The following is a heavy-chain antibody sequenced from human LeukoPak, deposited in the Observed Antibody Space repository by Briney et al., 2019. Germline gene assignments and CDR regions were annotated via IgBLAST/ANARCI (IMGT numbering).Heavy chain of an antibody. D-gene: IGHD3/OR15-3a*01. CDR1: GASISGFY. J-gene: IGHJ4*02. Sequence: PSETLSLTCTVFGASISGFYWSWIRQPAGKGLEWIGRVYTSGTTNYNPSLRGRVTISVDTSKNQFSLKLSSVTAADTAVYYCARREAGTGFDYWGQGTLVTVSS. V-gene: IGHV4-4*07. CDR2: VYTSGTT. CDR3: ARREAGTGFDY.